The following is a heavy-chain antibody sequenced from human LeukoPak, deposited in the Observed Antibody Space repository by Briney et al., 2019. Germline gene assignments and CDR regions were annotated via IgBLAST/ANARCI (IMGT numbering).Heavy chain of an antibody. CDR3: ATLDSSGTGLWDI. V-gene: IGHV3-20*04. D-gene: IGHD3-22*01. CDR2: INWNGGST. Sequence: TGGSLRLSCAASGFPFDDCGMSWVRQAPGKGLEWVSGINWNGGSTGYAESVKGRFTISRDNAKNSLYLQMNSLRAEDTALYYCATLDSSGTGLWDIWGQGTMVIVSS. CDR1: GFPFDDCG. J-gene: IGHJ3*02.